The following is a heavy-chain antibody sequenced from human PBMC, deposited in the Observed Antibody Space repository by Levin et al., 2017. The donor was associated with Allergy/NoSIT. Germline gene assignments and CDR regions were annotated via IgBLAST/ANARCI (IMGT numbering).Heavy chain of an antibody. V-gene: IGHV4-30-2*01. CDR3: ARGGYSGYEVDY. D-gene: IGHD5-12*01. J-gene: IGHJ4*02. CDR2: IYHSGST. CDR1: GGSISSGGYS. Sequence: PSETLSLTCAVSGGSISSGGYSWSWIRQPPGKGLEWIGYIYHSGSTYYNPSLKSRVTISVDRSKNQFSLKLSSVTAADTAVYYCARGGYSGYEVDYWGQGTLVTVSS.